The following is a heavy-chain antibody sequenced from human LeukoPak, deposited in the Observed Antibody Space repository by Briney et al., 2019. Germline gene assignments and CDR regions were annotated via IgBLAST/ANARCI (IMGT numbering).Heavy chain of an antibody. V-gene: IGHV3-23*01. Sequence: AGSLRLSCAASGFTFSRYAMSWVRQAPGKGLKWASSISGSGGSTYCADSVKGRFTISGDNSKNTLYLQMNSLRAEDTAVYYCAKDHGKRFGEPDDAFDTWGQGTMVTVSS. CDR3: AKDHGKRFGEPDDAFDT. D-gene: IGHD3-10*01. J-gene: IGHJ3*02. CDR2: ISGSGGST. CDR1: GFTFSRYA.